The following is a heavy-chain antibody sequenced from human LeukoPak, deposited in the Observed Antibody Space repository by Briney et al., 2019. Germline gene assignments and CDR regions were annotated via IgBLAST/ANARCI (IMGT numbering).Heavy chain of an antibody. CDR1: GFTFSNYA. J-gene: IGHJ6*03. D-gene: IGHD6-13*01. V-gene: IGHV3-23*01. Sequence: GGSLRLSCAASGFTFSNYAMAWVRQSPGKGLEWVSAISGSGGSIYYADSVKGRFTISRDNSKNTLYLQMNSLRAEDTAVYYCAKVIAAAGTYYYYYMDVWGKGTTVTVSS. CDR2: ISGSGGSI. CDR3: AKVIAAAGTYYYYYMDV.